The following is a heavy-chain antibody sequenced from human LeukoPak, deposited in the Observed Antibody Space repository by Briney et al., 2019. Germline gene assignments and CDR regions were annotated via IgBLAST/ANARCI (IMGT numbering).Heavy chain of an antibody. V-gene: IGHV1-24*01. CDR2: FDPEDGET. CDR3: ATRSEAVADPTDAFDI. J-gene: IGHJ3*02. Sequence: ASVKVSCKVSGYTLTELSMHWVRHPPGKGLEWMGGFDPEDGETIYAQKFQGRVTMNEDTTTDTAYMELSSLRSEDTAVYYCATRSEAVADPTDAFDIWGQGTMVTVSS. CDR1: GYTLTELS. D-gene: IGHD6-19*01.